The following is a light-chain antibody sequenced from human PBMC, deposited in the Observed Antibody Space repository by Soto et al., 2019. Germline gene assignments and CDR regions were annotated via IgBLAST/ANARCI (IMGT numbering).Light chain of an antibody. Sequence: QSALTQPASVSGSPGQSITISCTGTSSGVGGYNYVSWYQQHPGKAPKLMIYEVSNRPSGVSNRFSGSKSGNTASLTISGLLAEDEADYYCSSYTSSSTWVFGGGTKVTVL. CDR3: SSYTSSSTWV. V-gene: IGLV2-14*01. CDR2: EVS. CDR1: SSGVGGYNY. J-gene: IGLJ3*02.